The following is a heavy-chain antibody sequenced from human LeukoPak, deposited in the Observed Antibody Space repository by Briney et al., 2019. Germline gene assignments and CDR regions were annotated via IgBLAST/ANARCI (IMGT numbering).Heavy chain of an antibody. J-gene: IGHJ5*01. CDR2: INTNTGNP. Sequence: ASVRVSCMASGYTFTIYAMNWVRQAPGQGLEWMGWINTNTGNPTYAQGFTGRFVFSLDTSATTAYLQISSLKAEDTAVYYCARAYQPLGGLSFPDSWGQGTLVTVSS. V-gene: IGHV7-4-1*02. CDR3: ARAYQPLGGLSFPDS. D-gene: IGHD3-16*02. CDR1: GYTFTIYA.